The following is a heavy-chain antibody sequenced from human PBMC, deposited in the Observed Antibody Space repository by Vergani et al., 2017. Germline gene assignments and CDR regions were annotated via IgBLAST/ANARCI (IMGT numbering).Heavy chain of an antibody. D-gene: IGHD3-16*02. Sequence: QVQLQESGPGLVKPSETLSLTCTVSGGSISSYYWSWIRQPPGKGLEWIGEINHSGSTNYNPSLKSRVTISVDTSKNQFSLKLSSVTAADTAVYYCARGHYDYVWGSYRSYYFDYWGQGTLVTVSS. CDR1: GGSISSYY. CDR3: ARGHYDYVWGSYRSYYFDY. CDR2: INHSGST. J-gene: IGHJ4*02. V-gene: IGHV4-59*12.